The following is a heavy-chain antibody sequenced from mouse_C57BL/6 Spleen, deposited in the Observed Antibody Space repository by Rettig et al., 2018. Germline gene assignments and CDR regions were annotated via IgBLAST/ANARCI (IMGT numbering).Heavy chain of an antibody. D-gene: IGHD1-1*01. CDR1: GYAFSSSW. J-gene: IGHJ3*01. Sequence: QVQLQQSGPELVKPGASVKISCKASGYAFSSSWMNWVKQRPGKGLEWIGRIYPGDGDTNYNGKFKGKATLTADKSSSTAYMQRSSLTSEDSAVYFCARGLYGSLAYWGQGTLVTVSA. V-gene: IGHV1-82*01. CDR3: ARGLYGSLAY. CDR2: IYPGDGDT.